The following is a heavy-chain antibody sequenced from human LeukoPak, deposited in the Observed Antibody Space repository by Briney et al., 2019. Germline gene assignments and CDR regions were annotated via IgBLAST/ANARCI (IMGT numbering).Heavy chain of an antibody. V-gene: IGHV4-59*08. D-gene: IGHD6-13*01. J-gene: IGHJ4*02. CDR1: GGSISGYY. CDR2: IYYSGST. CDR3: ATHSAAAAVYFDY. Sequence: PSETLSLTCTVSGGSISGYYWSWIRQPPGKGLEWTGYIYYSGSTNYNPSLKSRVTISVDTSKNQFSLKLSSVTAADTAVYYCATHSAAAAVYFDYWGQGALVTVSS.